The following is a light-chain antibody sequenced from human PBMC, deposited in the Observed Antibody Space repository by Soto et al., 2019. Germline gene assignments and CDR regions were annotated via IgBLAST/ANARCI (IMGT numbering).Light chain of an antibody. CDR1: QSVLSSSNNKNY. Sequence: DIVITQSPDSLAVSLGERATINCKSSQSVLSSSNNKNYLAWYQQRPGQPPKLLIYWASTRESGVPDRFSGSGSGTDFTLTISSLEAEDFAVYYCQQRSNWPPITFGQGTRLEIK. CDR2: WAS. V-gene: IGKV4-1*01. CDR3: QQRSNWPPIT. J-gene: IGKJ5*01.